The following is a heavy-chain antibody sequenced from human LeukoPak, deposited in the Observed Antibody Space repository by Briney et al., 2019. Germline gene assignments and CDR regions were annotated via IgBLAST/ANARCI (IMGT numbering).Heavy chain of an antibody. CDR3: ATDSSSSDRAYYYYGMDV. Sequence: AASVKVSCKVSGYTLTELSMHWVRQAPGKGLEWMGGFDPEDGETIYAQKFQGRVTMTEDTSTDTAYMELSSLRSEDTAVCYCATDSSSSDRAYYYYGMDVWGQGTTVTVSS. V-gene: IGHV1-24*01. CDR2: FDPEDGET. J-gene: IGHJ6*02. CDR1: GYTLTELS. D-gene: IGHD6-6*01.